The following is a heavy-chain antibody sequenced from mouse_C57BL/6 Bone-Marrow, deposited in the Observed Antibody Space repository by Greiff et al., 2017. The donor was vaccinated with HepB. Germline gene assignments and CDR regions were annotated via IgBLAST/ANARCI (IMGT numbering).Heavy chain of an antibody. CDR2: IDPEDGET. V-gene: IGHV14-2*01. CDR3: ASPHPSDSSNYLDFDV. J-gene: IGHJ1*03. Sequence: EVQGVESGAELVKPGASVKLSCTASGFNIKDYYMNWVKQRPEQGLEWIGRIDPEDGETKYAPKFQGKATITADTSSNTAYLQLSSLTSEDTAVYYCASPHPSDSSNYLDFDVWGTGTTVTVSS. D-gene: IGHD1-1*01. CDR1: GFNIKDYY.